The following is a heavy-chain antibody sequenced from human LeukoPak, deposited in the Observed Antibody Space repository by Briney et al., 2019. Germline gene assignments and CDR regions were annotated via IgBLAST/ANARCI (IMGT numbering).Heavy chain of an antibody. J-gene: IGHJ4*02. CDR1: GGSISGSY. V-gene: IGHV4-59*01. Sequence: SETLSLTCTVSGGSISGSYWSWIRQPPGKGLEWIAYMYNSGSTNYNPSLKSRVTISIDTSKNQFSLKLSSLTAADTAIYYCARGIESYGDYGYWGRGILVTVSS. CDR3: ARGIESYGDYGY. D-gene: IGHD4-17*01. CDR2: MYNSGST.